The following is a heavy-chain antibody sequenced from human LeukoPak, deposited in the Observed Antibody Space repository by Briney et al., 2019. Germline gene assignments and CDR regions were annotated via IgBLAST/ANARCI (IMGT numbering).Heavy chain of an antibody. J-gene: IGHJ6*02. CDR2: ISAYNGNT. CDR3: ARVVRAYQLPFYYYYYGMDV. Sequence: GASVKVSCKASGYTFTSYGISWVRQAPGQGLEWMGWISAYNGNTNYAQKLQGRVTMTTDTSTSTAYMELRSLRSDDTAVYYCARVVRAYQLPFYYYYYGMDVWGQGTTVTVSS. D-gene: IGHD2-2*01. V-gene: IGHV1-18*01. CDR1: GYTFTSYG.